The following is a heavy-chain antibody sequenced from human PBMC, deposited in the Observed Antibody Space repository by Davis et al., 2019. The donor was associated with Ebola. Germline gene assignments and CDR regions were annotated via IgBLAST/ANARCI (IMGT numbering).Heavy chain of an antibody. V-gene: IGHV4-34*01. CDR2: INHSGST. Sequence: PSETLSLTCAVYGGSFSGYYWSWIRQPPGKGLEWIGEINHSGSTNYNPSLKSRVTISVDTSKNQFSLKLSSVTAADTAVYYCARGIRYDFWSGYYGPFDYWGQGTLVTVSS. CDR3: ARGIRYDFWSGYYGPFDY. J-gene: IGHJ4*02. D-gene: IGHD3-3*01. CDR1: GGSFSGYY.